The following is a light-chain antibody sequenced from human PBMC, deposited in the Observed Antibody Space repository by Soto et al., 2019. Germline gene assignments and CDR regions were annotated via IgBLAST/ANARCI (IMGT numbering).Light chain of an antibody. Sequence: QSALTQPASVSGSPGQSITISCTGTSSDVGSYNYVSWYQQHPGKAPKLMIYEVSDRPSGISSRFSGSKSGNTASLTISGLQTEDEADYYCSSYTQFSTLVFGGGTKLTVL. J-gene: IGLJ3*02. CDR3: SSYTQFSTLV. V-gene: IGLV2-14*01. CDR1: SSDVGSYNY. CDR2: EVS.